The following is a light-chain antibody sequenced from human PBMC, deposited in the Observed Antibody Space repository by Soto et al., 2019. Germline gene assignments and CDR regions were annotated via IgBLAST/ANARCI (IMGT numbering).Light chain of an antibody. CDR1: SSDVGGYNY. Sequence: QSALTQPASGSGSPGQWITIYCTGTSSDVGGYNYVSWYQQHPGKAPKLMIYDVSNRPSGVSNRFSGSKSGNTASLTISGLQAEDEADYYCSSYTSSSTLVFGTGTKVTVL. CDR3: SSYTSSSTLV. CDR2: DVS. V-gene: IGLV2-14*01. J-gene: IGLJ1*01.